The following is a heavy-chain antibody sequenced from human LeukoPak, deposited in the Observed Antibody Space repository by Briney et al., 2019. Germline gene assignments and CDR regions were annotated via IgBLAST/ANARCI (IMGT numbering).Heavy chain of an antibody. V-gene: IGHV3-7*01. CDR3: ARKDYGI. J-gene: IGHJ3*02. CDR1: GFTFRNYW. Sequence: GGSLRLSCAASGFTFRNYWMSWVRQAPGKGLEWVANIKQDGSEKYYVDSVKGRFTISRDNAKNSLYLQLNSLRAEDTAVYYCARKDYGIWGQGTMVTVSS. D-gene: IGHD3-16*01. CDR2: IKQDGSEK.